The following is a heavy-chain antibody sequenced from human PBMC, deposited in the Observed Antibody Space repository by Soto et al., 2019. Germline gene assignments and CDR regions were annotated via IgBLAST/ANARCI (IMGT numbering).Heavy chain of an antibody. CDR1: GFTFSNYA. CDR2: ISGSGDST. D-gene: IGHD1-7*01. V-gene: IGHV3-23*01. CDR3: AKDNWNYRGAFDV. Sequence: GGSLRLSCAASGFTFSNYAMTWVRQAPGKGLEWVSAISGSGDSTYYADSVKGRFTISRDNSKNTLYLQMNSLRAEDTAVYYCAKDNWNYRGAFDVWGQGTMVTVSS. J-gene: IGHJ3*01.